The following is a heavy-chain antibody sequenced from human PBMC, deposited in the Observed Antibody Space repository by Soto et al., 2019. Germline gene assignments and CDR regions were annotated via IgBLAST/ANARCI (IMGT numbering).Heavy chain of an antibody. CDR3: ARNVLRFLEWLPFDY. J-gene: IGHJ4*02. D-gene: IGHD3-3*01. V-gene: IGHV3-48*03. CDR1: GFTFSSYE. Sequence: PGGSLRLSCAASGFTFSSYEMNWVRQAPGKGLEWVSYISSSGSTIYYADSVKGRFTISRDNAKNSLYLQMNSLRAEDTAVYYCARNVLRFLEWLPFDYWGQGTLVTVSS. CDR2: ISSSGSTI.